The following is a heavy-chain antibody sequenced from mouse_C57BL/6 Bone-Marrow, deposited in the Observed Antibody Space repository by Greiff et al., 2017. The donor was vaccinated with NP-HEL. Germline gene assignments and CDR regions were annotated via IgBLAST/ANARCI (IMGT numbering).Heavy chain of an antibody. CDR3: ARGVGYYSNYEEFDY. CDR2: IDPEDGET. J-gene: IGHJ2*01. D-gene: IGHD2-5*01. Sequence: EVKLMESGAELVKPGASVKLSCTASGFNIKDYYMHWVKQRTEQGLEWIGRIDPEDGETKYAPKFQGKATITADTSSNTAYLQLSSLTSEDTAVYYCARGVGYYSNYEEFDYWGQGTTLTVSS. V-gene: IGHV14-2*01. CDR1: GFNIKDYY.